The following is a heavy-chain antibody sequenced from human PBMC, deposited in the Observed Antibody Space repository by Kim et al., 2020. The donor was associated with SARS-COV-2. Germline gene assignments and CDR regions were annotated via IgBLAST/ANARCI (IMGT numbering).Heavy chain of an antibody. CDR3: ARGQRITIFGVVREMDV. CDR1: GGSISSYY. Sequence: SETLSLTCTVSGGSISSYYWSWIRQPPGKGLEWIGYIYYSGSTNYNPSLKSRVTISVDTSKNQFSLKLSSVPAADTAVYYCARGQRITIFGVVREMDVWGQGTAVTVSS. J-gene: IGHJ6*02. CDR2: IYYSGST. V-gene: IGHV4-59*13. D-gene: IGHD3-3*01.